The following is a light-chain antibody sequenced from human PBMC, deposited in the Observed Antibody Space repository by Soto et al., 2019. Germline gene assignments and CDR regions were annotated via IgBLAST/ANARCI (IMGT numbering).Light chain of an antibody. CDR3: KNYNSAPIT. CDR2: ATS. CDR1: QDISNS. Sequence: DIQMTQSPSSMSASVGDRVTITCRASQDISNSLAWYQQKPGEVPKVLIYATSILQSGVPAWFIGSGSGTKFTLTFSSLPPENCATFYGKNYNSAPITFGEGTKVEI. V-gene: IGKV1-27*01. J-gene: IGKJ4*01.